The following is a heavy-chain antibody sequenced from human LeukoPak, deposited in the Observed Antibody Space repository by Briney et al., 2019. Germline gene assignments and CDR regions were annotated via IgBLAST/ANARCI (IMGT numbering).Heavy chain of an antibody. D-gene: IGHD4-23*01. J-gene: IGHJ3*02. CDR1: GGSISSYY. Sequence: NTSETLSLTCTASGGSISSYYWSWIRQPPGKGLEWIGYIYYSGSTNYNPSLKSRVTISIDTSKNQFSLKLSSVTAADTAVYYCARDGALRLRWELPSGDAFDIWGQGTMVTVSS. V-gene: IGHV4-59*01. CDR3: ARDGALRLRWELPSGDAFDI. CDR2: IYYSGST.